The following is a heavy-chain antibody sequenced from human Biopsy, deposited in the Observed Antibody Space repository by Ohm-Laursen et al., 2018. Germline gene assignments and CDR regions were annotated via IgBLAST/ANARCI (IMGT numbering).Heavy chain of an antibody. J-gene: IGHJ3*01. Sequence: SLRLSCAASGFAFNLYEMNWVRQAPGKGMEWISYIYGGGSPVSYADFVKGRFTISRDNAQNSLYLHMNSLRAEDTAVYYCARLNSGTYDASGLWGQGTMVIVSS. CDR2: IYGGGSPV. V-gene: IGHV3-48*03. CDR3: ARLNSGTYDASGL. D-gene: IGHD1-26*01. CDR1: GFAFNLYE.